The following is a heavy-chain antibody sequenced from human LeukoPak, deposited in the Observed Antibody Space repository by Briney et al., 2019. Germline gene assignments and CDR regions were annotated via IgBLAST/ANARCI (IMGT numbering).Heavy chain of an antibody. CDR1: GGSFSGYY. J-gene: IGHJ4*02. D-gene: IGHD1-26*01. CDR3: ARGQVGATKDFDY. CDR2: INHSGST. V-gene: IGHV4-34*01. Sequence: SETLSLTCAVYGGSFSGYYWSWIRQPPGKGLEWIGEINHSGSTNYNPALKSRVTISVDTSKNQFSLKLSSVTAADTAVYYCARGQVGATKDFDYWGQGTLVTVSS.